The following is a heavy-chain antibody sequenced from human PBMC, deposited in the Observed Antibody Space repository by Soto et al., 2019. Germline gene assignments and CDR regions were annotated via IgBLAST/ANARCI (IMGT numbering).Heavy chain of an antibody. J-gene: IGHJ4*02. D-gene: IGHD2-2*02. CDR1: GGSISSYY. Sequence: SETLSLTCTVSGGSISSYYWSWIRQPAGKGLEWIGRIYTSGSTNYNPSLKSRVTMSVDTSKNQFSLKLSSVTAADTAVYYCATGCYNGPRSEYWGQGTLVTVSS. CDR3: ATGCYNGPRSEY. CDR2: IYTSGST. V-gene: IGHV4-4*07.